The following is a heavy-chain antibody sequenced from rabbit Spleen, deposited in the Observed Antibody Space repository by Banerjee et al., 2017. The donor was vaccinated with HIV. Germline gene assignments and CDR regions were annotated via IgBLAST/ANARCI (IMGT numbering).Heavy chain of an antibody. J-gene: IGHJ4*01. CDR2: INAVTGKA. CDR1: GFPFSNKAV. CDR3: ARRYWSSGGAYERVDL. V-gene: IGHV1S45*01. Sequence: QEQLEESGGGLVKPEGSLTLTCKASGFPFSNKAVMCWVRQAPGKGLEWIACINAVTGKAVYASWAKGRFTFSKTSSTTVTLQMTSLTAADTATYFCARRYWSSGGAYERVDLWGPGTLVTVS. D-gene: IGHD1-1*01.